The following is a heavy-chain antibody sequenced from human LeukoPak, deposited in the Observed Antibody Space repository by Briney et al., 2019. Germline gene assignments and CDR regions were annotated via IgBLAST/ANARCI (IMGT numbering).Heavy chain of an antibody. CDR3: ARVLRYCSGGNCYSGGLGYMDV. Sequence: GGSLRLSCAASGFTFSNYAMRWVRQAPGKGLEWVSGISGSGDSTYYADSVKGRFTISRDNSKNTPYLQMNSLRAEDTAVYYCARVLRYCSGGNCYSGGLGYMDVWGKGTTVTISS. D-gene: IGHD2-15*01. CDR1: GFTFSNYA. V-gene: IGHV3-23*01. J-gene: IGHJ6*03. CDR2: ISGSGDST.